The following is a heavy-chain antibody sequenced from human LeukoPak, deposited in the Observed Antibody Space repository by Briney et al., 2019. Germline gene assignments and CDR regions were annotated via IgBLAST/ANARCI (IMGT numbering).Heavy chain of an antibody. Sequence: SETLSLTCAVYGGSFSGYYWSWIRQPPGKGLEWIGEINHSGSTNYNPSLKSRVTKSVDTSKNQFSLKLSSVTAADTAVYYCARVHYDILTGYYYGMDVWGQGTTVTVSS. V-gene: IGHV4-34*01. J-gene: IGHJ6*02. CDR3: ARVHYDILTGYYYGMDV. CDR2: INHSGST. D-gene: IGHD3-9*01. CDR1: GGSFSGYY.